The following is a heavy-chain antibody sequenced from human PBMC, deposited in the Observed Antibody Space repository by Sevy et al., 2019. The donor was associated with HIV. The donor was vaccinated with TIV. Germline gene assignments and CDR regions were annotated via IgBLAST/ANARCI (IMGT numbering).Heavy chain of an antibody. CDR1: GFTFTDYY. J-gene: IGHJ4*02. V-gene: IGHV3-11*04. D-gene: IGHD2-15*01. CDR2: ISGSGSTT. CDR3: AKWWAELFVES. Sequence: GGSLRLSCAASGFTFTDYYMSWIRQTPGKGLEWIAYISGSGSTTHYADSMKGRFTIFRDNAENSLFLEMHSLRGDDTGMYYCAKWWAELFVESWGQGTLVTVSS.